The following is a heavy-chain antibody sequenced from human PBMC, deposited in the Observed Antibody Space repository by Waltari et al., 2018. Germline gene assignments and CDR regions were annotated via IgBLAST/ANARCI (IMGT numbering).Heavy chain of an antibody. V-gene: IGHV4-59*01. D-gene: IGHD1-1*01. Sequence: QVQLQESGPGLVKPSETLSLTCTVSGGSISSYYWSWIRQPPGKGLEWIGYIYYSGSTNYNPSLKSRVTISVDTSKNQFSLKLSSVTAADMAVYYCAKDRTGTFDYWGQGTLVTVSS. CDR1: GGSISSYY. J-gene: IGHJ4*02. CDR3: AKDRTGTFDY. CDR2: IYYSGST.